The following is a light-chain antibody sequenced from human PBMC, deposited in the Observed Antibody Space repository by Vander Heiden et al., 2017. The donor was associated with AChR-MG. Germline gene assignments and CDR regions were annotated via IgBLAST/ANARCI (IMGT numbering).Light chain of an antibody. CDR1: QTIDIW. Sequence: DIQMTQSPSTLTASVGDRVSITCRASQTIDIWMAWYQQKSGKAPKLLIYKASSLAGGVPSRFSGSGSGTEFALTISSLQPEDFATYYCQQYHSFPWTFGLGTKVEVK. V-gene: IGKV1-5*03. CDR2: KAS. CDR3: QQYHSFPWT. J-gene: IGKJ1*01.